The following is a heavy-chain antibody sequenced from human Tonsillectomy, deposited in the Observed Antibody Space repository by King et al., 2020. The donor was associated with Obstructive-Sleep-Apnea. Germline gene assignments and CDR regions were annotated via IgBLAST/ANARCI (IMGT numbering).Heavy chain of an antibody. Sequence: VQLVESGGGLVKPGGSLRLSCAASGFTFSSYSMNWVRQAPGKGLEWVSSIGSSSSYIYYADSVKGLFTISRDNAKNSLYLQMNSLRAEDTAVYYCARRNYSNRRFDPWGQGTLVTVSS. J-gene: IGHJ5*02. CDR2: IGSSSSYI. CDR3: ARRNYSNRRFDP. D-gene: IGHD4-11*01. V-gene: IGHV3-21*01. CDR1: GFTFSSYS.